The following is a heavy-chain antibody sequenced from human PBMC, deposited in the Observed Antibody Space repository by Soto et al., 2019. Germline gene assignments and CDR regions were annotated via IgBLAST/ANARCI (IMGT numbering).Heavy chain of an antibody. CDR1: GGSISSGDYY. V-gene: IGHV4-30-4*01. Sequence: PSESLSRTWTVSGGSISSGDYYWSWLRQHPQKGLEWIGYIYYTGSAYYNPSFKSRVTMSVDRSKNWISLNLRSVTAADTAVYYCARRSCDDLCWRYFDYWGQGNLVTVSS. CDR2: IYYTGSA. CDR3: ARRSCDDLCWRYFDY. D-gene: IGHD2-15*01. J-gene: IGHJ4*02.